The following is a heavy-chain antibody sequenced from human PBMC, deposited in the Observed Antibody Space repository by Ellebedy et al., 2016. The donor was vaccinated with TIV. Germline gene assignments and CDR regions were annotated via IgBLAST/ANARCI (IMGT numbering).Heavy chain of an antibody. V-gene: IGHV3-30*01. CDR1: GFTFSSYA. J-gene: IGHJ5*02. CDR3: ARDSPIDP. CDR2: ISYDGSNK. Sequence: PRGSLRLSCAASGFTFSSYAMHWVRQAPGKGLEWVAVISYDGSNKYYADSVKGRFTISRDNSKNTLYLQMNSLRAEDTAVYYCARDSPIDPWGQGTLVTVSS.